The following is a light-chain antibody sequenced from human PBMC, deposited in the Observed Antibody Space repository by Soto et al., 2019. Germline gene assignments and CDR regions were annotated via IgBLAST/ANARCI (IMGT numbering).Light chain of an antibody. V-gene: IGKV1-5*03. CDR2: KAS. CDR1: QDVSHW. CDR3: QHYDSYPYT. J-gene: IGKJ5*01. Sequence: DIHMYQSPSTLSASVGDRVTITCRASQDVSHWLAWYQQKPGQAPKLVIYKASSLESGVPSRFSGRGSGTEFTLTIRDLQPDDFATYYCQHYDSYPYTFGQGTRLEIK.